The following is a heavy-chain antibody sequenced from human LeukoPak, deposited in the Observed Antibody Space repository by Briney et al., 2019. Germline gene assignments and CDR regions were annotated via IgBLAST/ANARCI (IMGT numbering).Heavy chain of an antibody. J-gene: IGHJ4*02. CDR3: ARGSRDYYDSSGYAAY. D-gene: IGHD3-22*01. CDR1: GGSFSGYY. CDR2: INHSGST. V-gene: IGHV4-34*01. Sequence: SETLSLTCAVYGGSFSGYYWSWIRQPPGKGLEWIGEINHSGSTNYNPSLKSRVTISVDTSKNQFSLKLSSVTAADTAVYYCARGSRDYYDSSGYAAYWGQGTLVTVSS.